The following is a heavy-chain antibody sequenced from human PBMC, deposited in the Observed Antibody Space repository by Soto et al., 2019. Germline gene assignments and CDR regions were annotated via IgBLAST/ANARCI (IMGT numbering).Heavy chain of an antibody. D-gene: IGHD5-12*01. CDR2: IYPSGST. J-gene: IGHJ4*02. CDR3: AREWSYRGNDF. Sequence: SETLSLTCTVSGGSISGHYWSWIRQSAGKGLEWIGRIYPSGSTDCNPSLNSRVTMSLDMSKNQFSLDLTSVTAADTAVYFCAREWSYRGNDFWGRGTLVTVSS. V-gene: IGHV4-4*07. CDR1: GGSISGHY.